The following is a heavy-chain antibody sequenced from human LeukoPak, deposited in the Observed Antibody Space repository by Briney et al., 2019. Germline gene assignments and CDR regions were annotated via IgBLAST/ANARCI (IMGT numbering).Heavy chain of an antibody. J-gene: IGHJ4*02. CDR3: ARVDLGGVLRYFDWLSSPDY. D-gene: IGHD3-9*01. CDR2: ISAYNGNT. V-gene: IGHV1-18*01. CDR1: GYTFTSYG. Sequence: ASVKVSCKASGYTFTSYGISWVRQAPGQGLEWMGWISAYNGNTNYAQKLQGRVTMTTDTSTSTAYMELRSLRSDDTAVYCCARVDLGGVLRYFDWLSSPDYWGQGTLVTVSS.